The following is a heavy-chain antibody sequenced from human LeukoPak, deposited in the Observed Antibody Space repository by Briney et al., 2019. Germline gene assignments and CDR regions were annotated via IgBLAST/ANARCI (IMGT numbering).Heavy chain of an antibody. J-gene: IGHJ3*02. CDR3: ARANHNIKDAFDI. D-gene: IGHD2/OR15-2a*01. CDR1: GFTFSSYW. Sequence: GGSLRLSCVASGFTFSSYWMSWVRQAPGKGLEWVANIKQDGSRKYNVDSVKGRFTISRDNAKNSLYLQMNSLRAGDTAVYYCARANHNIKDAFDIWGQGTMVTVSS. CDR2: IKQDGSRK. V-gene: IGHV3-7*01.